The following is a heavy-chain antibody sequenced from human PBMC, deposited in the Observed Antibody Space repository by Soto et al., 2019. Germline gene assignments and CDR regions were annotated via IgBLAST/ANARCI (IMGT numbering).Heavy chain of an antibody. CDR3: ARGSFSSSSSWFDP. D-gene: IGHD6-6*01. J-gene: IGHJ5*02. V-gene: IGHV4-31*03. Sequence: PSETLSLTCTVSGGSISSDANFWSWIRQLPGRGLEWIGYISYTGRTYYTPSLNSRLTISLDTSKNLFCLRLSAVTAADTAVYFCARGSFSSSSSWFDPLGSGNPGHRLL. CDR2: ISYTGRT. CDR1: GGSISSDANF.